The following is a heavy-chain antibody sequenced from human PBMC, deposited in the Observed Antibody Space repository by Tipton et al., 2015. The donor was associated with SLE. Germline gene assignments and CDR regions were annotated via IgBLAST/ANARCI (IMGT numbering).Heavy chain of an antibody. Sequence: TLSLTCTVSVGSISSGSYSWSWIRPPAGKGLEWIGSVYYSGSTYYNPSRKSRVTISVDTSKNQFSLKLSSVTAADTAVYYCASTLDSSSVKDWGQGTLVTVSS. J-gene: IGHJ4*02. CDR2: VYYSGST. CDR1: VGSISSGSYS. CDR3: ASTLDSSSVKD. D-gene: IGHD6-13*01. V-gene: IGHV4-39*07.